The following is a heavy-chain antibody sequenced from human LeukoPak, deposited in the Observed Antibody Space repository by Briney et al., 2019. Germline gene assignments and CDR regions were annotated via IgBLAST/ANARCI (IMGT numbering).Heavy chain of an antibody. Sequence: ASVKVSCKASGYTFTSYYMNWVRQAPGQGLEWMGIINPTGGSTSYAQKFQGRVTMTRDTSTSTVYMDLSSLSSEDTAVYYCARCGSSGYHDGFDMWGQGTMVTVSS. D-gene: IGHD3-22*01. CDR2: INPTGGST. CDR3: ARCGSSGYHDGFDM. CDR1: GYTFTSYY. J-gene: IGHJ3*02. V-gene: IGHV1-46*01.